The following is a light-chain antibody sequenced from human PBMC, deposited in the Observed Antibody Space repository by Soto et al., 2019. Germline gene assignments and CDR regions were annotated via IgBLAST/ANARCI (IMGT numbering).Light chain of an antibody. CDR3: QQYGSSRIT. J-gene: IGKJ5*01. V-gene: IGKV3-20*01. CDR1: QSVTNNY. CDR2: GAS. Sequence: EIVLTQSPDTLSLFPGERATLSCLASQSVTNNYLAWYQQKPGQAPRLLIYGASSRATGIPDRFSGSGSGTDFTLTISRLEPEDFAVYYCQQYGSSRITFGQGTRLEIK.